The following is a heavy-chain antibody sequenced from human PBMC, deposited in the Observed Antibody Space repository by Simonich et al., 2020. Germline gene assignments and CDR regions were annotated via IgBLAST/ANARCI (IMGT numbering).Heavy chain of an antibody. CDR2: ISYDGSNK. Sequence: QVQLVESGGGVVQPGRSRRLSCAASGFTFSSYALHWVRQAQGKGVEWVAVISYDGSNKDYADSVKGRFTISRDNSKNTLYLQMNSLRAEDTAVYYCAREGAGNDAFDIWGQGTMVTVSS. CDR3: AREGAGNDAFDI. D-gene: IGHD1-26*01. CDR1: GFTFSSYA. V-gene: IGHV3-30*07. J-gene: IGHJ3*02.